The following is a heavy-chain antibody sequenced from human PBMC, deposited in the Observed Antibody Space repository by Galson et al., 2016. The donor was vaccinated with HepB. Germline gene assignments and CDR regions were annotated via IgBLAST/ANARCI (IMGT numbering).Heavy chain of an antibody. CDR2: IHHSGST. CDR3: AAKTPSSDWLPGFHP. V-gene: IGHV4-4*02. J-gene: IGHJ5*02. Sequence: ETLSLTCAVSGVSISVNKWWSWVRQSPGKGLEWIGEIHHSGSTNYNPPLKRRITISVDKSKNQVSLKVNSVTAADTAMYYCAAKTPSSDWLPGFHPWGQGTLVTVSS. CDR1: GVSISVNKW. D-gene: IGHD3-9*01.